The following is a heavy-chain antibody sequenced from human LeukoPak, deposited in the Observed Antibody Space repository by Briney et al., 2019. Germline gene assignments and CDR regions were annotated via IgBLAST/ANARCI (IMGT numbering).Heavy chain of an antibody. Sequence: SETLSLTCTVSGGSISSYYWSWIRQPPGKGLEWIGYIYHSGTTNFNPSLKSRVTMSQDTSKNQFSLRLRSVTAADTAVYYCARESRGRFDYWGQGALVTVSS. CDR3: ARESRGRFDY. CDR1: GGSISSYY. V-gene: IGHV4-59*01. CDR2: IYHSGTT. J-gene: IGHJ4*02.